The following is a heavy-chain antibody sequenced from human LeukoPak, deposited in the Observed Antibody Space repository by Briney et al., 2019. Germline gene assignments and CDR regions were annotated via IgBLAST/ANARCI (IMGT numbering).Heavy chain of an antibody. Sequence: GGSLRPSCAASGFTFSSYTMTWVRQAPGKGLEWVSAISTSGHNTFYADSVKGRFTISRDNSKNTLYLQMNSLRVEDAAVYYCAKDRHNWGLDYWGQGTLVTVSS. CDR2: ISTSGHNT. CDR3: AKDRHNWGLDY. D-gene: IGHD7-27*01. V-gene: IGHV3-23*01. CDR1: GFTFSSYT. J-gene: IGHJ4*02.